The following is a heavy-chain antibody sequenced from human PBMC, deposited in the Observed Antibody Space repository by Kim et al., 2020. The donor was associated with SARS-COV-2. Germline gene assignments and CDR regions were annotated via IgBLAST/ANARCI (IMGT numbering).Heavy chain of an antibody. V-gene: IGHV3-9*01. CDR3: AKDKGLYYYDSSGHRDVYYYYGMDV. D-gene: IGHD3-22*01. CDR1: GFTFDDYA. Sequence: GGSQRLSCAASGFTFDDYAMHWVRQAPGKGLEWVSGISWNSGSIGYADSVKGRFTISRDNAKNSLYLQMNSLRAEDTALYYCAKDKGLYYYDSSGHRDVYYYYGMDVWGQGTTVTVSS. J-gene: IGHJ6*02. CDR2: ISWNSGSI.